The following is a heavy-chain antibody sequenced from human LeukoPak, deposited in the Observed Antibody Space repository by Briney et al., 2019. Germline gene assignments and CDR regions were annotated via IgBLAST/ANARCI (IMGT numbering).Heavy chain of an antibody. CDR1: GFTFSSYS. CDR2: ISSSSSYI. Sequence: KPGGSLRLSCAASGFTFSSYSMNWVRQAPGKGLEWVSSISSSSSYIYYADSVKGRFTISRDNAKNSMYLQMNSLRAEDTAVYYCARSLITMVRGVIGGDYFDYWGQGTLVTVSS. CDR3: ARSLITMVRGVIGGDYFDY. V-gene: IGHV3-21*01. D-gene: IGHD3-10*01. J-gene: IGHJ4*02.